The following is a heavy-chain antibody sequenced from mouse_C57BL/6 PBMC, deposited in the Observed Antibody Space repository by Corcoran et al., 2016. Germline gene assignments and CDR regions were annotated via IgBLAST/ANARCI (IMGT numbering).Heavy chain of an antibody. D-gene: IGHD2-1*01. CDR2: INPNNGGT. CDR1: GYTFTDYY. Sequence: EVQLQQSGPELVKPGASVKISCKASGYTFTDYYMNWVKQSHGKSLEWIGDINPNNGGTSYNQKFKGKATLTVDKSSSTAYMELRSLTSEDSAVYYCARWDGNYRGFAYWGQGTLVTVSA. CDR3: ARWDGNYRGFAY. V-gene: IGHV1-26*01. J-gene: IGHJ3*01.